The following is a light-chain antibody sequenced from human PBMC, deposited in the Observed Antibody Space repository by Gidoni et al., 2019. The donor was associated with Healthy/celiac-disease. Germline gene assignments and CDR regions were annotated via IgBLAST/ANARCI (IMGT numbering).Light chain of an antibody. CDR1: QSISSW. J-gene: IGKJ1*01. Sequence: GDRVTITCRASQSISSWLAWYQQKPGKAPKLLIYEASSLESGVQSRFSGNGAGTECTLTVSNLQPDDFATDYCQQYNSYSGTFGQGTKVEIK. CDR3: QQYNSYSGT. V-gene: IGKV1-5*01. CDR2: EAS.